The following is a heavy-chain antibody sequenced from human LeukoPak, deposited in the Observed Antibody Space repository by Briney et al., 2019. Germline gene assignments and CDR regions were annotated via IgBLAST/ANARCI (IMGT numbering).Heavy chain of an antibody. J-gene: IGHJ3*02. V-gene: IGHV3-49*04. Sequence: SGGSLRLSCTGSGFTFGHYALAWVRQAPGKGLEWLGFIRSQAYGGTIEYAASVKGRFSISRDNSKSIADLQINSLKTKDTAVYYCARGGDFGVPAPLGIDAFDIWGQGTMVTVSS. CDR2: IRSQAYGGTI. CDR3: ARGGDFGVPAPLGIDAFDI. D-gene: IGHD2-2*01. CDR1: GFTFGHYA.